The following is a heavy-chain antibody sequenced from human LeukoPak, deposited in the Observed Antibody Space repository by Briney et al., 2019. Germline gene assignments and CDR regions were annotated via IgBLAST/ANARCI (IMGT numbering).Heavy chain of an antibody. D-gene: IGHD6-13*01. CDR3: ASVHFDFPYSSSWYTGNWFDP. V-gene: IGHV3-30*04. CDR1: GFTFSSYS. CDR2: ISYDGSNK. J-gene: IGHJ5*02. Sequence: PGGSLRLSCAASGFTFSSYSMHWVRQAPGKGLEWVAVISYDGSNKYYADSVKGRFTISRDNSKNTLYLQMNSVRAEDTAVYYCASVHFDFPYSSSWYTGNWFDPWGQGTLVTVSS.